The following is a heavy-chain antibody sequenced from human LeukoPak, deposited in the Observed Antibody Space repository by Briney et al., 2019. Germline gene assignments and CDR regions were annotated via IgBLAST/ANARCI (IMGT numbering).Heavy chain of an antibody. V-gene: IGHV4-31*03. CDR2: IYYSGST. Sequence: SQTLSLTCTVSGGSISSGGYYWSWIRQHPGKGLEWIGYIYYSGSTHYNPSLKGRVTISVDTSKNHFSLKLSSVTAADTAVYYCARTPDNHYYYMDVWGKGTTVTVSS. J-gene: IGHJ6*03. CDR1: GGSISSGGYY. D-gene: IGHD3-22*01. CDR3: ARTPDNHYYYMDV.